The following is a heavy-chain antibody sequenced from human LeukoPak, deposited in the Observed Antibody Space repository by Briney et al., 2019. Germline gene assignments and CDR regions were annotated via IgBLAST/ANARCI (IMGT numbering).Heavy chain of an antibody. CDR3: AKSIGYFDWFLPFQH. J-gene: IGHJ1*01. CDR1: GFTFLNYG. Sequence: GGSLRLSCEASGFTFLNYGMSWVRQAPGEGLEWVSSISGSGDNIHSADSVKGRFTISRDNSKSTLYLHMNSLRAEDTAVYYCAKSIGYFDWFLPFQHWGQGSLVAVSS. CDR2: ISGSGDNI. D-gene: IGHD3-9*01. V-gene: IGHV3-23*01.